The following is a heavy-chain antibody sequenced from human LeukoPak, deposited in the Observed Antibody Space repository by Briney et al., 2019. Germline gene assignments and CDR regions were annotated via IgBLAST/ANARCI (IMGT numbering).Heavy chain of an antibody. CDR3: ATPNYDFWSGYYSYYYGMDV. CDR2: IRGSGGST. Sequence: PGGSLRLSCAASGFTFSSYAMSWVRQAPGKGLEWVSAIRGSGGSTYYADSVKGRFTISRDNSKNKLYLQMNSLRAEDTAVYYCATPNYDFWSGYYSYYYGMDVWGQGTTVTVSS. CDR1: GFTFSSYA. J-gene: IGHJ6*02. V-gene: IGHV3-23*01. D-gene: IGHD3-3*01.